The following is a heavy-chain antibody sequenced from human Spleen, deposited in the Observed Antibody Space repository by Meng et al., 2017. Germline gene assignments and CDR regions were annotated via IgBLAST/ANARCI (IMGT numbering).Heavy chain of an antibody. CDR2: INHSGST. CDR3: ARGRGNSSRNYGMDV. V-gene: IGHV4-34*01. Sequence: SETLSLTCAVYGGSFSGYYWSWIRQPPGKGLEWIGEINHSGSTNYNPSLKSRVTISVDTSKNQFSLKLSSVTAADTAVYDCARGRGNSSRNYGMDVWGQGTTVTVSS. CDR1: GGSFSGYY. D-gene: IGHD4-23*01. J-gene: IGHJ6*02.